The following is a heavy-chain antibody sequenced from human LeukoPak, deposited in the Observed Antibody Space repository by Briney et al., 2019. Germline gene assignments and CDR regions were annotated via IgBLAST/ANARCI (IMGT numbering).Heavy chain of an antibody. V-gene: IGHV4-61*02. CDR1: GASISSGRYY. J-gene: IGHJ4*02. CDR3: ATDDYYGRGDY. D-gene: IGHD3-10*01. Sequence: SETLSLTCTVSGASISSGRYYWSWIRQPAGKGLEWIGRIYNSGRPNYSSSLRSRVTISLDTSKNQFSLKLNSVTAAGTAVYYCATDDYYGRGDYWGQGTLVTVAS. CDR2: IYNSGRP.